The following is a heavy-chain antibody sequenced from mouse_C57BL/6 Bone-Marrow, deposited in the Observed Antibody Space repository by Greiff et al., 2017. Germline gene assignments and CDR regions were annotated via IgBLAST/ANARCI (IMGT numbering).Heavy chain of an antibody. J-gene: IGHJ4*01. V-gene: IGHV7-1*01. Sequence: EVNVVESGGGLVQSGRSLRLSCATSGFTFSDFYMEWVRQAPGKGLEWIAASRNKANDYTTEYSASVKGRFIVSRDTSQSILYLQMNALRAEDTAIYYCARAPSNFYAMDYWGQGTSVTVSS. D-gene: IGHD2-5*01. CDR3: ARAPSNFYAMDY. CDR2: SRNKANDYTT. CDR1: GFTFSDFY.